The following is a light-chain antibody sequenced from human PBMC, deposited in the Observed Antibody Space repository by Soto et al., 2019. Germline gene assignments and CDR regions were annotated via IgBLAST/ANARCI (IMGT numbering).Light chain of an antibody. J-gene: IGKJ1*01. Sequence: DIHMSQSPSTLSASVGYTFTVTCRASQSVSGWLAWYQQKPVEAPKLLXYDVSSLQCGVPSRFSGSGSGTEFTLTISSLQHDDFATYYCQHYKMYSPWTFGQGTKVDIK. V-gene: IGKV1-5*01. CDR2: DVS. CDR1: QSVSGW. CDR3: QHYKMYSPWT.